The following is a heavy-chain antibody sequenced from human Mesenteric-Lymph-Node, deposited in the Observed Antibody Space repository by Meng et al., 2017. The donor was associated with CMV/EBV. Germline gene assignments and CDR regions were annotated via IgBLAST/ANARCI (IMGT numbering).Heavy chain of an antibody. CDR1: GFSVTGAW. D-gene: IGHD2-15*01. J-gene: IGHJ4*02. Sequence: GESLKISCAASGFSVTGAWMTWVRQAPGKGLEWIGRIKSRTEGGTTDYAAPVKDRFTISRDDSKNTLFLQMNSLRTDDTAVYYCTREDIVYWGQGTLVTVSS. CDR3: TREDIVY. CDR2: IKSRTEGGTT. V-gene: IGHV3-15*01.